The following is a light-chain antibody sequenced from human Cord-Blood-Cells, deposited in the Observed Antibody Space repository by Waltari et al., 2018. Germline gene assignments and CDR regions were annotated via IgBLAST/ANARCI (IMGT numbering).Light chain of an antibody. Sequence: EIVLTQSPATLSLSPGERATLSCRPSQSVSSYLAWYQQKPGQAPRLLIYDASNRATGIPARFSGSGSGTDFTLTIRSLEPEDFAVYYCQQRSNWVTFGQGTRLEIK. J-gene: IGKJ5*01. V-gene: IGKV3-11*01. CDR2: DAS. CDR1: QSVSSY. CDR3: QQRSNWVT.